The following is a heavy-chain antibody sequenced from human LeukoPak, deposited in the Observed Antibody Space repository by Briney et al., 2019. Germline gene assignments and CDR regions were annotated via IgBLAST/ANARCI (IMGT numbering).Heavy chain of an antibody. CDR2: TYYSGST. Sequence: SETLSLTCTVSGGSISSSSYYWGWIRQPPGKGLEWIGSTYYSGSTYYNPSLKSRVTISVDTSKNQFSLKLSSVTAADTAVYYCARHPSVADYFDYWGQGTLVTVSS. J-gene: IGHJ4*02. CDR3: ARHPSVADYFDY. V-gene: IGHV4-39*01. D-gene: IGHD6-19*01. CDR1: GGSISSSSYY.